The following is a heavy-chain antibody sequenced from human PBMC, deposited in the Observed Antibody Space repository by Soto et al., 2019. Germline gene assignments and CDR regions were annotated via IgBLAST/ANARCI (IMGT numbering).Heavy chain of an antibody. J-gene: IGHJ3*02. D-gene: IGHD2-15*01. CDR1: GFTFDDYA. CDR2: MSWNSSSI. V-gene: IGHV3-9*01. CDR3: AKDYGSGRSCYFFSAFDI. Sequence: EVQLVESGGGLVQPGRSLRLSCAASGFTFDDYAMHWVRQAPGKGLEWVSGMSWNSSSIGYADSVKGRVSFARDNAKNHLYLQMNSLRAKDTALYYFAKDYGSGRSCYFFSAFDIWGQGTMVTVSS.